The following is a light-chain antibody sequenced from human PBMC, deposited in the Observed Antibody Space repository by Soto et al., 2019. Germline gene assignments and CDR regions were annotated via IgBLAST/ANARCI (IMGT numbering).Light chain of an antibody. CDR3: QTWGTGIQV. V-gene: IGLV4-69*01. CDR1: SGHSSYA. CDR2: LNSDDSH. Sequence: QAVVTQSPSASASLGASVKLTCTLSSGHSSYAIAWHQQQPEKGPRYLMKLNSDDSHSKGDGIPDRFSGSSSGAERYLTISSLQSEGEAGYYCQTWGTGIQVFGGGTKVTVL. J-gene: IGLJ3*02.